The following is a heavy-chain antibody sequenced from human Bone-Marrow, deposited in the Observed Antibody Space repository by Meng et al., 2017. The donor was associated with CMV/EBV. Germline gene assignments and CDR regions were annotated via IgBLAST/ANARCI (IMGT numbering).Heavy chain of an antibody. J-gene: IGHJ4*02. CDR2: IIPILGIA. V-gene: IGHV1-69*04. D-gene: IGHD3-10*01. CDR3: ARDPGRD. Sequence: SVKVSCKASGYTFTGYYMHWVRQAPGQGLEWMGRIIPILGIANYAQKFQGRVTITADKSTSTAYMELSSLRSEDTAVYYCARDPGRDWGQGTLVTVSS. CDR1: GYTFTGYY.